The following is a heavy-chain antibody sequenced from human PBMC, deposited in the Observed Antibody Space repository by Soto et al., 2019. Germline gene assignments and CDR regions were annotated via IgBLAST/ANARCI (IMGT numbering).Heavy chain of an antibody. CDR1: GYTFTHFY. V-gene: IGHV1-18*01. CDR2: ISPHNFNT. Sequence: QVHLEQSGAEVKKPGDSVKVSCKASGYTFTHFYITWVRQAPGQGLEWMGAISPHNFNTNFAQKFQGRVTLTTDTSTKPAYMELRSLTSDDTAVYYCARDEGGYDILTGYYKAHHFDYWGQGVLVTVSS. D-gene: IGHD3-9*01. J-gene: IGHJ4*02. CDR3: ARDEGGYDILTGYYKAHHFDY.